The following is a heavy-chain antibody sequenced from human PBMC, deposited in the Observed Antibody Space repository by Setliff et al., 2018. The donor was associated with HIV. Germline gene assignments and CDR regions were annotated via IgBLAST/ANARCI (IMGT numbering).Heavy chain of an antibody. Sequence: QPGGSLRLSCAASGFTFSSYASGWVRQAPGKGLEWVSAISGSGGSTYYADSVEGRFTISSDNSKNTLYLQMNSLRAEDTAVYYCAKDLDIVVVPAAPDAFDIWGQGTMVTVSS. J-gene: IGHJ3*02. CDR3: AKDLDIVVVPAAPDAFDI. CDR1: GFTFSSYA. V-gene: IGHV3-23*01. D-gene: IGHD2-2*03. CDR2: ISGSGGST.